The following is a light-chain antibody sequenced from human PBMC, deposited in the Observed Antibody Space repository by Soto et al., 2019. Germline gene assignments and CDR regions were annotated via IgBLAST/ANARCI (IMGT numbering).Light chain of an antibody. CDR3: HQYGSSPRP. V-gene: IGKV3-20*01. CDR2: GAS. J-gene: IGKJ2*01. Sequence: EIVLTQSPGTLSLSPGERATLSCRARQSVSSSYLAWYQQKPGQAPRLLIYGASSRATGIPDRFSGSGSGTDFTLNISRLEPDDFAVYYCHQYGSSPRPFGQGTKLEIK. CDR1: QSVSSSY.